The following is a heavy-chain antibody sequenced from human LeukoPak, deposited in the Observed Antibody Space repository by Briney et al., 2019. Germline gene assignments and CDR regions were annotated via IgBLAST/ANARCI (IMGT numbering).Heavy chain of an antibody. CDR2: IYYSGST. CDR1: GGSISSYY. CDR3: ARDEGSSGEYFDY. D-gene: IGHD6-19*01. V-gene: IGHV4-59*01. J-gene: IGHJ4*02. Sequence: PSETLSLTCTVSGGSISSYYWSWIRQPPGKGLEWIGYIYYSGSTNYNPSLKSRVTISVDTSKNQFSLKLSSVTAADTAVYYCARDEGSSGEYFDYWGQGALVTVSS.